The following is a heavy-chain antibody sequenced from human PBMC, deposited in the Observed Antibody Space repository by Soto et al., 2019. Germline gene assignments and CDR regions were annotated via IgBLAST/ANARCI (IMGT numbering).Heavy chain of an antibody. CDR3: ASAVEHINTAMVTGPGY. CDR2: ISAYNGNT. CDR1: GYTFTSYG. V-gene: IGHV1-18*01. D-gene: IGHD5-18*01. J-gene: IGHJ4*02. Sequence: ASVKVSCKASGYTFTSYGISWVRQAPGQGLEWMGWISAYNGNTNYAQKLQGRVTMTTDTTTSTAYMELSSLRSEDTAVYYCASAVEHINTAMVTGPGYWGQGTLVTVSS.